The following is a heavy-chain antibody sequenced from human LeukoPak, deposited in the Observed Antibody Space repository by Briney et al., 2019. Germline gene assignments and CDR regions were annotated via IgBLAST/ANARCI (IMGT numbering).Heavy chain of an antibody. D-gene: IGHD2-2*02. J-gene: IGHJ3*02. CDR3: AREGYCSSTSCYTLGDAFDI. V-gene: IGHV3-23*01. CDR2: LTDSGDAT. CDR1: GFTFSHYA. Sequence: GGSLRLSCAVSGFTFSHYATSWVRQAPGTGLEWVGSLTDSGDATYYADSVKGRFTISRDNSKNTLYLQMNSLRAEDTAVYYCAREGYCSSTSCYTLGDAFDIWGQGTMVTVSS.